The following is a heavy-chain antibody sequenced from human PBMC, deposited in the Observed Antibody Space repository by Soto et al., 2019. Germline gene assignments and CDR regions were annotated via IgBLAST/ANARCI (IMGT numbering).Heavy chain of an antibody. V-gene: IGHV4-59*08. D-gene: IGHD2-21*01. CDR3: ARLVAYCPDVSCNDF. Sequence: QVQLQESGPGLVKPSETLSLSCTVSGGSVSSYYWSWIRQPPGKGLEWIGYIYYSGSTSYNPSLKRRVTISLDMSKNQVSLKLSSVTAADTAVYFCARLVAYCPDVSCNDFWGQGTLVTVSS. J-gene: IGHJ4*02. CDR1: GGSVSSYY. CDR2: IYYSGST.